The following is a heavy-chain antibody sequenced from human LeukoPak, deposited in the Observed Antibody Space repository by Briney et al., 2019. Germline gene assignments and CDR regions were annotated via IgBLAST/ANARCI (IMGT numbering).Heavy chain of an antibody. Sequence: ASVKVSCKASGYAFTGYYMHWVRQAPGQGLEWMGRINPNSGGTNYAQKFQGRVTMTRDTSISTAYMELSRLRSDDTAVYYCARDRYYYDSSGYYFQSNYYYYMDVWGKGTTVTVSS. CDR2: INPNSGGT. CDR1: GYAFTGYY. J-gene: IGHJ6*03. CDR3: ARDRYYYDSSGYYFQSNYYYYMDV. V-gene: IGHV1-2*06. D-gene: IGHD3-22*01.